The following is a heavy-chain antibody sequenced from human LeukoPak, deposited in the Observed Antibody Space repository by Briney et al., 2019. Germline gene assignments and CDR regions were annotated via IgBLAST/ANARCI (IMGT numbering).Heavy chain of an antibody. J-gene: IGHJ4*02. D-gene: IGHD4-17*01. V-gene: IGHV3-53*01. CDR3: AREAVTRNYFDY. Sequence: PGGSLRLSCAASGFTVSSNYMNWVRQAPGKGLEWVSVIYSGGSTYYADSVKGRFTISRDNSKNTLYLQTNSLRAEDTAVYYCAREAVTRNYFDYWGQGTLVTVSS. CDR1: GFTVSSNY. CDR2: IYSGGST.